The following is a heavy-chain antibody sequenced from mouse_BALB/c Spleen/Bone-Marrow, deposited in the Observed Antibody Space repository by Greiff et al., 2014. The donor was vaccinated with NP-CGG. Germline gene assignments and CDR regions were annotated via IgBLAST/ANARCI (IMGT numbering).Heavy chain of an antibody. CDR2: ISSGGST. D-gene: IGHD2-10*02. CDR1: GFTFSSYA. CDR3: AKRGAYGNFWFAN. J-gene: IGHJ3*01. V-gene: IGHV5-6-5*01. Sequence: VQLKESGGGLVKPGGSLKLSCAASGFTFSSYAMSWVRQTPEKRLEWVASISSGGSTYYSDSGKGRFTLSRDNARNILYLQMSSLRSEDTAMYYCAKRGAYGNFWFANWGQGTPVTVSA.